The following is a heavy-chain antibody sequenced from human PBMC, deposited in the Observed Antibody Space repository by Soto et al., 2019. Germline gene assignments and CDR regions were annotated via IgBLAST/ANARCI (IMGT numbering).Heavy chain of an antibody. CDR3: ATGSFTSTGGRIGYHYNAMDV. CDR2: IIPIFGPA. D-gene: IGHD1-1*01. Sequence: SVKVSCKSSGGTFSSHSINWVRQAPGQGLEWMGGIIPIFGPANFAKKFQGRVTITADESATTAYMELSSLTSEDTAVYYCATGSFTSTGGRIGYHYNAMDVWGQGTTVTVSS. V-gene: IGHV1-69*13. J-gene: IGHJ6*02. CDR1: GGTFSSHS.